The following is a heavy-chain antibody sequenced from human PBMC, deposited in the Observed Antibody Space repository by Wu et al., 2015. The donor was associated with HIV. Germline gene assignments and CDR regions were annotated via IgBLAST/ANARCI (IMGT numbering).Heavy chain of an antibody. CDR3: ARAQGSGDYGDYAY. V-gene: IGHV1-69*13. J-gene: IGHJ4*02. D-gene: IGHD4-17*01. Sequence: QVQLVQSGAEVRKPKSSVKVSCKASGTTFSSHSISWIRQAPGQGLEWMGRIIPIFNTADYSQRFQGRVTITADESTSTAYMELSSLRSEDTAVYYCARAQGSGDYGDYAYWGQGTLVTVSS. CDR2: IIPIFNTA. CDR1: GTTFSSHS.